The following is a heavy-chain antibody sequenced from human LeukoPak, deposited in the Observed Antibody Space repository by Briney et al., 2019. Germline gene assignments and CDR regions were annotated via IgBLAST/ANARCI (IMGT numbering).Heavy chain of an antibody. CDR1: GYTLTELS. J-gene: IGHJ4*02. D-gene: IGHD3-22*01. V-gene: IGHV1-24*01. CDR2: FDPEDGET. CDR3: ATIPYYDSSGQVVDY. Sequence: ASVKVSCKVSGYTLTELSMHWVRQAPGKGLEWMGGFDPEDGETIYAQKFQGRVTMTEDTSTDTAYMELSSLRSEDTAVYYCATIPYYDSSGQVVDYWGQGTLDTVSS.